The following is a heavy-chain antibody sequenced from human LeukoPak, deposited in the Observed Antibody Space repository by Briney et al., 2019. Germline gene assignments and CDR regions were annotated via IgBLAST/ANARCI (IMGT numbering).Heavy chain of an antibody. J-gene: IGHJ4*02. D-gene: IGHD3-22*01. CDR2: IYYSGGN. V-gene: IGHV4-59*01. CDR1: AGSISSYY. CDR3: TRVDLRYYDLDY. Sequence: SETLSLTCTVGAGSISSYYWIWLRQPPGEGLEWIGYIYYSGGNNYHPSLKCRVTISVETSKTHFSLTLSSITAAAPAFYFSTRVDLRYYDLDYWGQGTLVTVSS.